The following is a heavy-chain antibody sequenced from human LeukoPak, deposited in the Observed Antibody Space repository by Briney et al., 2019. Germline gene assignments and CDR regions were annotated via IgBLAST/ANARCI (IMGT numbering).Heavy chain of an antibody. Sequence: PEGSLRLSCAASGFTFSSYAMSWVRQAPGKGLEWVSRISGSGASTYYADSVKGRFTISRDNSKNTLYLQMNSLRAEDTAVYYCAKGVSGYTYAADLWGQGTLVTVSS. CDR2: ISGSGAST. D-gene: IGHD5-18*01. CDR1: GFTFSSYA. J-gene: IGHJ5*02. CDR3: AKGVSGYTYAADL. V-gene: IGHV3-23*01.